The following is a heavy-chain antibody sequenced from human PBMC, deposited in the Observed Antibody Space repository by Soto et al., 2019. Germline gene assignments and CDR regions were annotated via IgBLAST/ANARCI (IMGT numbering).Heavy chain of an antibody. CDR3: ARENIVVVPAAKGWFDP. D-gene: IGHD2-2*01. CDR1: GASIRSGNYY. Sequence: SETLSLTCTVSGASIRSGNYYWTWIRQLPGKGLEWIGYVHYSGTTYSNPSLKSRVSISVDTSKNQFSLTVNSVTAADTSVYYCARENIVVVPAAKGWFDPWGPGTLVTVSS. J-gene: IGHJ5*02. CDR2: VHYSGTT. V-gene: IGHV4-31*03.